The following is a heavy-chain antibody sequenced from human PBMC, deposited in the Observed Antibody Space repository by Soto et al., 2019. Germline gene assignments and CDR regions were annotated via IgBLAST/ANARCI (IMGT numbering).Heavy chain of an antibody. Sequence: EVQLVESGGGLVQPGGSLRLSCAALGLTVRGKKYITWVRQAPGKGLEWVSALYDVDGTYYADSAKGRFTISRDNSNNIIYLQMNSLGPDDTAVYYCASWLEREHAYDIWGLGTMVTVSS. V-gene: IGHV3-66*01. D-gene: IGHD1-1*01. CDR3: ASWLEREHAYDI. J-gene: IGHJ3*02. CDR1: GLTVRGKKY. CDR2: LYDVDGT.